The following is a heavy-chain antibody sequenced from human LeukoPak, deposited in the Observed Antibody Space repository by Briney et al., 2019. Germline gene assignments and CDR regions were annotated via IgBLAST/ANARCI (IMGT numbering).Heavy chain of an antibody. Sequence: SETLSLTCAVYGGSFSGYYWSWIRQPPGTGLEWIGEINHSGSTNYNPPLKSRVTISVDTSKHQFSLKLCSVTAADTAVYYCARGGGTRSMDVWGQGTTVTVSS. CDR2: INHSGST. J-gene: IGHJ6*02. CDR3: ARGGGTRSMDV. V-gene: IGHV4-34*01. D-gene: IGHD1-7*01. CDR1: GGSFSGYY.